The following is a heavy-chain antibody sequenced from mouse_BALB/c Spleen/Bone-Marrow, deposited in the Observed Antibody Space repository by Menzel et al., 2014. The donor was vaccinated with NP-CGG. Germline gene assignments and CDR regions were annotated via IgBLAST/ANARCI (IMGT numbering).Heavy chain of an antibody. CDR1: GFNIKDTY. J-gene: IGHJ2*01. D-gene: IGHD1-1*01. Sequence: VQLQQSGAELVKPGASVKLSCTASGFNIKDTYMHWVKQRPEQGLEWIGRIDPANGNTKYDPKFQGKVTITADTSSNTAYLQLSSITSETPAFYYWARFYYGNGYLDYWGQGTTLTVSS. CDR3: ARFYYGNGYLDY. CDR2: IDPANGNT. V-gene: IGHV14-3*02.